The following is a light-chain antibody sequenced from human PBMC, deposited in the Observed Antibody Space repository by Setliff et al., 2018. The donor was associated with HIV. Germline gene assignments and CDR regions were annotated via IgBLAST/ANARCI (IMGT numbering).Light chain of an antibody. V-gene: IGLV2-14*03. Sequence: QSALTQPASVSGSPGQSITISCTGTSSDVGDYNYVSWYQQHRGKAPKPMIYGVTNRPPGVSNRFSGSKSGNTASLTISGLQAEDEADYYCSSYTSSSTLDVIFGGGTKGTVL. CDR3: SSYTSSSTLDVI. J-gene: IGLJ2*01. CDR2: GVT. CDR1: SSDVGDYNY.